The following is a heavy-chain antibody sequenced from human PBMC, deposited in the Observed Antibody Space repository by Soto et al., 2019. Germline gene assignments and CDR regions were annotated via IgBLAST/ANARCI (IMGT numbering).Heavy chain of an antibody. V-gene: IGHV1-69*13. CDR1: GGTFSSYA. D-gene: IGHD3-3*01. J-gene: IGHJ6*02. Sequence: GASVKVSCKASGGTFSSYAISWVRQAPGQGLEWMGGIIPIFGTANYAQKFQGRVTITADESTSTAYMELSSLRSEGTAVYYCARGGTICGVVPYYYGMDVWGQGTTVIVSS. CDR2: IIPIFGTA. CDR3: ARGGTICGVVPYYYGMDV.